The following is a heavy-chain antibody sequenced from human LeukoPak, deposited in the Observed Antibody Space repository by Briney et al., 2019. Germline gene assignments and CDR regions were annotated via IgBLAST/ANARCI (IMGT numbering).Heavy chain of an antibody. V-gene: IGHV3-30-3*01. CDR1: GFTFSSYA. CDR3: ARDFHSYYYYMDV. Sequence: GRSLRLSCAASGFTFSSYAMHWVRQAPGKGLEWVAVISYDGSNKYYADSVKGRFTISRDNSKNTLYLQMNSLRAEDTAVYYCARDFHSYYYYMDVWGKGTTVTVSS. J-gene: IGHJ6*03. CDR2: ISYDGSNK.